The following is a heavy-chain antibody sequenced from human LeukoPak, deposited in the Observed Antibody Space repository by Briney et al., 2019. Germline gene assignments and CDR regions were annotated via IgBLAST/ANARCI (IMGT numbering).Heavy chain of an antibody. V-gene: IGHV3-30*18. CDR3: AKDSRRSSWRYAPPSIDY. J-gene: IGHJ4*02. CDR1: GFTFSSYG. CDR2: ISYDGSNK. Sequence: GGSLRLSCAAPGFTFSSYGMHWVRQAPGKGLEWVAVISYDGSNKYYADSVKGRFTISRDNSKNTLYLQMNSLRAEDTAVYYCAKDSRRSSWRYAPPSIDYWGQGTLVTVSS. D-gene: IGHD6-13*01.